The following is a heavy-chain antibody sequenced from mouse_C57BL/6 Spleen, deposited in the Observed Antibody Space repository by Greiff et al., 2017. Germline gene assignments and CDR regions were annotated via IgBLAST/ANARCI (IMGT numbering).Heavy chain of an antibody. CDR2: LWSGGST. Sequence: VQVVQSGPGLVQPSQSLSITSTVSVFSLPIYGVHWVRQSPGPGLEWLGVLWSGGSTDYTASFIFRLSISTDNSKSQVFFKMNSLQAVDTAIDYCAGNNYAYAMDYWGQGTSVTVSS. J-gene: IGHJ4*01. V-gene: IGHV2-2*01. D-gene: IGHD2-1*01. CDR1: VFSLPIYG. CDR3: AGNNYAYAMDY.